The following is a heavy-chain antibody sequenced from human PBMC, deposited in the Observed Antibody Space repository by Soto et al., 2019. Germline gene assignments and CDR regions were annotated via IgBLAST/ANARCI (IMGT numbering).Heavy chain of an antibody. CDR1: GFTFSSYS. Sequence: EVQLVESGGGLVQPGGSLRLSCAASGFTFSSYSMNWVRQAPGKGLEWVSYISSSSSTIYYADSVKGRFTISRDNDKNSLYLKISCLRAEDTAVYYCERDLGGSSPDAFDIWGQWTMVTVAS. V-gene: IGHV3-48*01. CDR2: ISSSSSTI. J-gene: IGHJ3*02. D-gene: IGHD2-15*01. CDR3: ERDLGGSSPDAFDI.